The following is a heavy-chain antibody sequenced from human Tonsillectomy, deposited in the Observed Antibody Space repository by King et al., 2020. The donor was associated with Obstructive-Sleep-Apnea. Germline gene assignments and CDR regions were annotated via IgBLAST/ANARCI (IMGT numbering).Heavy chain of an antibody. CDR1: GFTFNSFG. J-gene: IGHJ6*02. CDR3: ARDSPLRTGNYYGMDV. CDR2: IWYDGSNK. V-gene: IGHV3-33*01. D-gene: IGHD3/OR15-3a*01. Sequence: VQLVESGGGVVQPGRSLRLSCAAAGFTFNSFGMDWVRQAPGKGLEWVAFIWYDGSNKYYEDSVKGRFSISRDNSKNRLYLQMNSLRAEDTVVYYCARDSPLRTGNYYGMDVWGQGTTVTVSS.